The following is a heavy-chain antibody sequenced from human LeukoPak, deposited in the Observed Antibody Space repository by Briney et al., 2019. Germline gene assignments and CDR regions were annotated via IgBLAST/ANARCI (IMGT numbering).Heavy chain of an antibody. Sequence: PSETPSLTCTVSGGSISSYYWSWIRQPAGKGLEWIGRIYTSGCTNYNPSLKSRVTMSVDTSKNQFSLKLSSVTAADTAVYYCARDNPFGGVIGNDYWGQGTLVTVSS. J-gene: IGHJ4*02. CDR2: IYTSGCT. D-gene: IGHD3-16*02. CDR3: ARDNPFGGVIGNDY. V-gene: IGHV4-4*07. CDR1: GGSISSYY.